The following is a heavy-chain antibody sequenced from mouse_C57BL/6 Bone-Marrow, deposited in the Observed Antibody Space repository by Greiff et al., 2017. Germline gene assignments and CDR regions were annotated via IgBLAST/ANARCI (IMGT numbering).Heavy chain of an antibody. D-gene: IGHD1-1*02. CDR1: GFTFSDSY. CDR2: INYDGSST. J-gene: IGHJ3*01. V-gene: IGHV5-16*01. CDR3: ARGYGGFAY. Sequence: EVKLVESEGGLVQPGSSMKLSCTASGFTFSDSYMAWVRQVPEKGLEWVANINYDGSSTYYLDSLKSRFIISRDNAKNILYLQMSSLKSEDTATYYCARGYGGFAYWGQGTLVTVSA.